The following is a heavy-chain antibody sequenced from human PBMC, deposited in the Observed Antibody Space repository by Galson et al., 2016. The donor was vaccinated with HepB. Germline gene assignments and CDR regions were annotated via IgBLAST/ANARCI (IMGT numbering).Heavy chain of an antibody. CDR1: GDSVSSNSAA. CDR2: TYYRSKWYN. J-gene: IGHJ6*02. V-gene: IGHV6-1*01. CDR3: ARGWGMDV. Sequence: CAISGDSVSSNSAAWNWIRQSPSRGLEWLGRTYYRSKWYNDYAVSANSRITFNADTSKNQFSLQLNSVTPEDTAVYYCARGWGMDVWGQGTTVTVSS.